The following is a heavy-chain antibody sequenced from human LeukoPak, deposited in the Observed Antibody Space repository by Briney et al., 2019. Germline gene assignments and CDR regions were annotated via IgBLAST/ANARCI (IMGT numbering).Heavy chain of an antibody. CDR2: ISGSGGST. D-gene: IGHD2-2*01. J-gene: IGHJ4*02. V-gene: IGHV3-23*01. CDR3: AKEPLLYCSSTSCSDGEYYFDY. CDR1: GFTFSSYA. Sequence: PGGSLRLSCAASGFTFSSYAMSWVRQAPGKGLEWVSAISGSGGSTYYADSVKGRFTISRDNSKNTLYLQMNSLRAEDTAVYYCAKEPLLYCSSTSCSDGEYYFDYWGQGTLVTVSS.